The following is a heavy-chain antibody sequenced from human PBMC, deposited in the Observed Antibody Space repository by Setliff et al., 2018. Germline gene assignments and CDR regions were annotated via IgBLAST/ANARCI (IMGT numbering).Heavy chain of an antibody. D-gene: IGHD5-18*01. CDR3: ARPNTAMAVDY. J-gene: IGHJ4*02. V-gene: IGHV5-51*01. CDR1: GYSFSTCW. Sequence: PGESLKISCKGSGYSFSTCWIGWVRQMPGKGLEWMGIIYPGDSDTRYSPSFQGQVTISADKSISTAYLQWSSLKASDTAMYYCARPNTAMAVDYWGQGTLVTVSS. CDR2: IYPGDSDT.